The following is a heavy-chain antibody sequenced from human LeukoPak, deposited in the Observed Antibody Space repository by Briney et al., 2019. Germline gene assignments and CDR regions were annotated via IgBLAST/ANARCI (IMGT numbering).Heavy chain of an antibody. CDR3: AKDKYLGYCSGGSCYFGGFDY. J-gene: IGHJ4*02. D-gene: IGHD2-15*01. CDR2: ISYDGSNK. CDR1: GFTFSSYA. Sequence: PGRSLRLSCAASGFTFSSYAMHWVRQAPGKGLEWVAVISYDGSNKYYADSVKGRFTISRDNSKNTLYLQMNSLRAEDTAVYYCAKDKYLGYCSGGSCYFGGFDYWGQGTLVTVSS. V-gene: IGHV3-30-3*01.